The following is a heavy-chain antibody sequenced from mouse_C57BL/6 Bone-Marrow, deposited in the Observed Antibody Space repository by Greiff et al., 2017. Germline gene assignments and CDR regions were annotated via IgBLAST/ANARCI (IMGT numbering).Heavy chain of an antibody. CDR2: ISSGSSTI. Sequence: VQLQQSGGGLVKPGGSLKLSCAASGFTFSDYGMHWVRQAPEKGLEWVAYISSGSSTIYYADTVKGRFTISRDNAKNTLFLQMTSLRSEDTAMYYCARGYYDYHYYAMDYWGQGASVTVSS. CDR1: GFTFSDYG. J-gene: IGHJ4*01. CDR3: ARGYYDYHYYAMDY. V-gene: IGHV5-17*01. D-gene: IGHD2-4*01.